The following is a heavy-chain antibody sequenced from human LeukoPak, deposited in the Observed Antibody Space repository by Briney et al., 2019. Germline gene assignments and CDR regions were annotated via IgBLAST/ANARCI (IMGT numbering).Heavy chain of an antibody. CDR2: INSDGSST. V-gene: IGHV3-74*01. CDR3: ARQRSGYSSSWYVPPDHYYGMDV. Sequence: PGGSLRLSCAASGFTFSSYWMHWVRQAPGKGLVWVSRINSDGSSTNYADSVKGRFTISRDNAKNTLYLQMNSLRAEDTAVYYCARQRSGYSSSWYVPPDHYYGMDVWGQGTTVTVSS. D-gene: IGHD6-13*01. CDR1: GFTFSSYW. J-gene: IGHJ6*02.